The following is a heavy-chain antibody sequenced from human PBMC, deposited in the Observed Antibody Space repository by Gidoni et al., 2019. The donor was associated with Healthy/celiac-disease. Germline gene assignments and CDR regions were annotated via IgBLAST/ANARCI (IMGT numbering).Heavy chain of an antibody. J-gene: IGHJ6*02. V-gene: IGHV3-9*01. Sequence: EVQLVESGGGLVQPGRSLRLSCAASGFTFDDYAMHWVRQAPGKGLEGVSCIGGNSGSIGYADSVKGRFTISRDNAKNSLYLQMNSLRAEDTALYYCAKDIGSSWYGAPTGYYGMDVWGQGTTVTVSS. CDR2: IGGNSGSI. CDR1: GFTFDDYA. CDR3: AKDIGSSWYGAPTGYYGMDV. D-gene: IGHD6-13*01.